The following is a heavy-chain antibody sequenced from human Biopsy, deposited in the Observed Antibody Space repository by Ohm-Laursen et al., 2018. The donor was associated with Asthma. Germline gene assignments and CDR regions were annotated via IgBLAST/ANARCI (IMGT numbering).Heavy chain of an antibody. CDR1: GFSFSDYA. Sequence: RSLRLSCTASGFSFSDYAMSWVRQAPGKGLEWVATIYYDGDRKYYRESVKGRFTISRDNSKNRLYLEMDSLRAEDTAVYYCAREKVIDSRGFQTWFDPWGQGTLVHVSS. J-gene: IGHJ5*02. CDR3: AREKVIDSRGFQTWFDP. D-gene: IGHD3-16*02. CDR2: IYYDGDRK. V-gene: IGHV3-33*08.